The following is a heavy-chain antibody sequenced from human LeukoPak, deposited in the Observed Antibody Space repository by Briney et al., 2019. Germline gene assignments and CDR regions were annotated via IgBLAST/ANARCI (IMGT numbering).Heavy chain of an antibody. J-gene: IGHJ3*02. D-gene: IGHD1-20*01. Sequence: GGSLRLSCAASGFTFSSYAMNWVRQAPGKGLEWISHISSSGGSTYYAGSVKGRFTISRDNSKNTLYLQMNSLRADDTAVYYWAKALTRTKAFVMWGEGGMVSVSS. CDR3: AKALTRTKAFVM. V-gene: IGHV3-23*01. CDR2: ISSSGGST. CDR1: GFTFSSYA.